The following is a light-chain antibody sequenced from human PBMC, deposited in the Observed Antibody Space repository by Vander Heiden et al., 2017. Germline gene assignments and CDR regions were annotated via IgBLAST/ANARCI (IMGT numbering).Light chain of an antibody. CDR1: SSDVGSYNL. V-gene: IGLV2-23*02. J-gene: IGLJ3*02. Sequence: QSALTQPASVSGSPGQSITIFCTGTSSDVGSYNLVSWYQQHPGKAPKLMIYEVSKRPSGVSNRFSGSKSGNTASLTISGLQAEDEADYYCCSYAGSSTLGVFGGGTKLTVL. CDR3: CSYAGSSTLGV. CDR2: EVS.